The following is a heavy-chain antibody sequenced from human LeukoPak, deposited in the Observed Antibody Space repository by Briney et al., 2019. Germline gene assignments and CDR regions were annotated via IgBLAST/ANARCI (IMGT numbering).Heavy chain of an antibody. CDR2: ISGSGDTT. Sequence: GGSLRLSCAASGFTFSSYAMSWVRQAPGKGLEWVSAISGSGDTTYYADSVKGRVSISRDNSKNTLSLQMHTLRAGDTAVYFCAKGRNVLRYPYGMDVWGQGTTVTVSS. J-gene: IGHJ6*02. CDR3: AKGRNVLRYPYGMDV. V-gene: IGHV3-23*01. CDR1: GFTFSSYA. D-gene: IGHD3-9*01.